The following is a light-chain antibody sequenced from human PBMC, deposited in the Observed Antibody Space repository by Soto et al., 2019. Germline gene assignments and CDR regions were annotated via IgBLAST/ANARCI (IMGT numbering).Light chain of an antibody. CDR3: TSYVGSNNFVV. Sequence: QSVLTQPPSASGSPGQSVTISCTGTSSDVGGYNYVSWYRQYPGKAPKLIIYEVTKRPSGVPDRYSGSKSGNTASLTVYGLQAEDEADYYCTSYVGSNNFVVCGVGTKLTVL. CDR1: SSDVGGYNY. V-gene: IGLV2-8*01. J-gene: IGLJ2*01. CDR2: EVT.